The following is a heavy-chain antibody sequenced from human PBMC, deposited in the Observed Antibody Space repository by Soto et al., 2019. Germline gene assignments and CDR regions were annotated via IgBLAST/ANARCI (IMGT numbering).Heavy chain of an antibody. V-gene: IGHV1-18*01. CDR2: ISAYNDNT. J-gene: IGHJ3*02. Sequence: GASVKVSCKASGCTFSSYAIIWMRQAPGQGLEWMGWISAYNDNTNYAQKLQGRVTMTADTSTNTAYMELSSLRSEDTAVYFCATVDPHIVVVTATTDAFDIWGQGTMVTVSS. CDR3: ATVDPHIVVVTATTDAFDI. CDR1: GCTFSSYA. D-gene: IGHD2-21*02.